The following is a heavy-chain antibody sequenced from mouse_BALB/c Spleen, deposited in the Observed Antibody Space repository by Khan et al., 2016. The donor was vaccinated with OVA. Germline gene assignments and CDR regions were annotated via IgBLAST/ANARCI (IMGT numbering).Heavy chain of an antibody. D-gene: IGHD2-13*01. CDR3: ARSLYYSDSYAMAY. Sequence: EVQLQESGPGLVKPSQSLSLTCTVTGYSITSDYAWNWIRQFPGNKLEWMGYISSTGSTCYNPSLKSRISITRDTSKNQFFLHLNSVTTEDTATYYCARSLYYSDSYAMAYWGQGTSVTVSA. CDR2: ISSTGST. CDR1: GYSITSDYA. V-gene: IGHV3-2*02. J-gene: IGHJ4*01.